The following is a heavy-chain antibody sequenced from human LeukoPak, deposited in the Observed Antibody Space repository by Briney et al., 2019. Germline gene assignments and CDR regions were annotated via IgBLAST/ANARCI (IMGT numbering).Heavy chain of an antibody. CDR3: AKDAVYYYDSSGYTPPDAFDI. CDR1: GFTFDDYA. CDR2: ISWNSGSI. J-gene: IGHJ3*02. V-gene: IGHV3-9*01. Sequence: GGSLRLSCAASGFTFDDYAMHWVRQAPGKGLEWVSGISWNSGSIGYADSVKGRFTISRDNAKNSLYLQMNSLRAEDTALYYCAKDAVYYYDSSGYTPPDAFDIWGQGTMVTVSS. D-gene: IGHD3-22*01.